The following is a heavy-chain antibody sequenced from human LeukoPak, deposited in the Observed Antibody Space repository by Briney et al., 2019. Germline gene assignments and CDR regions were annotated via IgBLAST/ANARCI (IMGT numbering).Heavy chain of an antibody. CDR2: IYYSGST. V-gene: IGHV4-59*01. J-gene: IGHJ4*02. CDR1: GGSISSYY. CDR3: ARVHTMGYYFDY. D-gene: IGHD3-3*01. Sequence: SETLSLTCTVSGGSISSYYWSWIRQPPGKGLEWIGYIYYSGSTNYNPSLKSRVTISVDTSKNQFSLKLSSVTAADTAVYYCARVHTMGYYFDYWGLGTLVTVSS.